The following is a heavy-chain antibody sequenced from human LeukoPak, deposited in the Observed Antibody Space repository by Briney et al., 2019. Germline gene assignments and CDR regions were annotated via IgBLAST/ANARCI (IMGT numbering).Heavy chain of an antibody. CDR3: ARSPSPFITIFGVVTKLYYFDY. J-gene: IGHJ4*02. D-gene: IGHD3-3*01. V-gene: IGHV4-39*01. Sequence: SETLSLTCTVSGRSISSSSYYWGWIRQPPGKGLEWIGSIYCSGSIYYHPSLKSRVTISVDTSKNQFSLKMSSVTAADTAVYYCARSPSPFITIFGVVTKLYYFDYWGQGTLGTVSS. CDR1: GRSISSSSYY. CDR2: IYCSGSI.